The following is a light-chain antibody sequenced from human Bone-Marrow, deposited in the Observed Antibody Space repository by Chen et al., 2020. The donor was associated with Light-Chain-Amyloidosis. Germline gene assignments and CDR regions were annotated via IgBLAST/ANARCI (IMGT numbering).Light chain of an antibody. CDR1: SGDVGTYNY. CDR3: SSFTSSSSYV. V-gene: IGLV2-14*03. J-gene: IGLJ1*01. CDR2: AVS. Sequence: QSALTQPASVSGSPGQAITISCPGTSGDVGTYNYFYWYQQHPGKAPKVMIYAVSNRPSGVSNRFSGSKSDNTASLTISGLQAEDEADYYCSSFTSSSSYVFGPGTKVTVL.